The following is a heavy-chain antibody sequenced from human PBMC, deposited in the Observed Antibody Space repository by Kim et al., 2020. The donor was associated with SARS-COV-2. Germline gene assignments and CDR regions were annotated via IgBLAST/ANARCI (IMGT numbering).Heavy chain of an antibody. CDR2: INHSGST. CDR3: ATLGGLRGTRTRDLIWGHRNYYYYGMDV. Sequence: SETLSLTCAVYGGSFSGYYWSWIRQPPGKGLEWIGEINHSGSTNYNPSLKSRVTISVDTSKNQFSLKLSSVTAADTAVYYCATLGGLRGTRTRDLIWGHRNYYYYGMDVWGQGTTVTVSS. D-gene: IGHD5-12*01. V-gene: IGHV4-34*01. J-gene: IGHJ6*02. CDR1: GGSFSGYY.